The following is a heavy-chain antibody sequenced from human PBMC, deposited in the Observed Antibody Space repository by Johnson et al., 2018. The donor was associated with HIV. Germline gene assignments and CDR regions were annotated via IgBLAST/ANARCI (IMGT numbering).Heavy chain of an antibody. CDR1: GFTFSSYV. Sequence: QMQLVESGGGLVQPGGSLRVSCAASGFTFSSYVMSSVRQAPGKGLEWVAFISYDGSNKYHADPVKGRFTISRDNSKNTLYLQMNILRAEDAAFYYCARATYYYDTSGYLTRPRAFDVWGQGTMVTVSS. V-gene: IGHV3-30*14. D-gene: IGHD3-22*01. CDR2: ISYDGSNK. J-gene: IGHJ3*01. CDR3: ARATYYYDTSGYLTRPRAFDV.